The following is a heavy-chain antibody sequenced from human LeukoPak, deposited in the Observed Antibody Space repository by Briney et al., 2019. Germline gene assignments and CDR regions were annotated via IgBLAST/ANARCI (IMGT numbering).Heavy chain of an antibody. CDR3: ARDYSGSYSLDAFDI. CDR2: IYSGGST. V-gene: IGHV3-53*01. CDR1: GFTVSSNY. J-gene: IGHJ3*02. Sequence: GGSLRLSCAASGFTVSSNYMSWARQAPGKGLEWVSVIYSGGSTYYADSVKGRFTISRDNSKNTLYLQMNSLRAEDTAVYYCARDYSGSYSLDAFDIWGQGAMVTVSS. D-gene: IGHD1-26*01.